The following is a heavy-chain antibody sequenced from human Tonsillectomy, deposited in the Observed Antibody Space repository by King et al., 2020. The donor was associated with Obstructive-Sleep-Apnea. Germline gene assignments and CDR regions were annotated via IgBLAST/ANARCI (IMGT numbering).Heavy chain of an antibody. CDR3: ARDPRFGLVSDYGVDV. V-gene: IGHV4-39*07. D-gene: IGHD3-3*01. CDR2: VSLGGST. CDR1: GGSIRSNGYS. J-gene: IGHJ6*02. Sequence: LQLPESGPGLVKPSENLSLTCTVSGGSIRSNGYSWGWIRQPPGKGLEWIGSVSLGGSTYYNSSLKSRVTISVDTSKNQLSLKVTSVTAADTAVYYCARDPRFGLVSDYGVDVWGQGTTVTVSS.